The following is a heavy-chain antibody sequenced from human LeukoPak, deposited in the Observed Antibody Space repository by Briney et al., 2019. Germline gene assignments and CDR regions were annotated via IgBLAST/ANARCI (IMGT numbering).Heavy chain of an antibody. CDR2: ISSSGSTI. D-gene: IGHD3-22*01. CDR1: GFTFSDYY. CDR3: ARVDSSGYYYRAEYFQH. Sequence: PGGSLRPSCAASGFTFSDYYMSWIRQAPGKGLEWVSYISSSGSTIYYADSVKGRFTISRDNAKNSLYLQMNSLRAEDTAVYYCARVDSSGYYYRAEYFQHWGRGTLVTVSS. J-gene: IGHJ1*01. V-gene: IGHV3-11*04.